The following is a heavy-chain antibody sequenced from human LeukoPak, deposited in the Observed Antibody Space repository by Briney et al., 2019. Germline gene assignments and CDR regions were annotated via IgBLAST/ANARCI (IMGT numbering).Heavy chain of an antibody. D-gene: IGHD3-10*01. V-gene: IGHV4-34*01. CDR2: INHSGST. J-gene: IGHJ5*02. Sequence: TSETLSLTCAVYGGSFSGYYWSWIRQPPGKGLEWIGEINHSGSTNYNPSLKSRVTISVDTSKNQFSLKLSSVTAADTAVYYCARGRLGYYGSGKRGVWFDPWGQGTLVTVSS. CDR3: ARGRLGYYGSGKRGVWFDP. CDR1: GGSFSGYY.